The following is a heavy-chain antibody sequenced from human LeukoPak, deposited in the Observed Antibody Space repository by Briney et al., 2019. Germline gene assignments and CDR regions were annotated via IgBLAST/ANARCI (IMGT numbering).Heavy chain of an antibody. CDR3: AKVAKITMVRGVVDY. CDR1: GLTFSQYA. D-gene: IGHD3-10*01. J-gene: IGHJ4*02. V-gene: IGHV3-23*01. Sequence: PGGSLRLSCTASGLTFSQYAINWVRQAPGKGLEWVSVIGGNGGTTHYAESVKGRFTISRDNSKNTLYLQMNSLRAEDTAVYYCAKVAKITMVRGVVDYWGQGTLVTVSS. CDR2: IGGNGGTT.